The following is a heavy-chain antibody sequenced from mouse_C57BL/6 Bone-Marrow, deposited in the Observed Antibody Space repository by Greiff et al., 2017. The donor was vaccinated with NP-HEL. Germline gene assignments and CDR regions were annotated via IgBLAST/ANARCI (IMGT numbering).Heavy chain of an antibody. D-gene: IGHD1-1*01. CDR3: AKEGYYYGSRRGWYFDV. V-gene: IGHV1-26*01. CDR2: INPNNGGT. Sequence: EVQLQQSGPELVKPGASVKISCKASGYTFTDYYMNWVKQSHGKSLEWIGDINPNNGGTSYNQKFKGKATLTVDKSSSTAYMELRSLTSEDSAVYYCAKEGYYYGSRRGWYFDVWGTGTTVTVSS. J-gene: IGHJ1*03. CDR1: GYTFTDYY.